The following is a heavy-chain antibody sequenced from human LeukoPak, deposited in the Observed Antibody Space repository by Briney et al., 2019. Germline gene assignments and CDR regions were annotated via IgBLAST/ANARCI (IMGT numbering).Heavy chain of an antibody. J-gene: IGHJ5*02. V-gene: IGHV4-34*01. Sequence: SETLSLTCTVSGGSISSYYWSWIRQPPGKGLEWIGEINHSGSTNYNPSLKSRVTISVDTSKNQFSLKLSSVTAADTAVYYCARGTPSPDPDILTGYNWFDPWGQGTLVTVSS. CDR2: INHSGST. CDR3: ARGTPSPDPDILTGYNWFDP. D-gene: IGHD3-9*01. CDR1: GGSISSYY.